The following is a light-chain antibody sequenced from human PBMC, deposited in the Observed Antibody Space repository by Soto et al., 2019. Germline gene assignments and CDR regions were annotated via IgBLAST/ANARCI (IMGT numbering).Light chain of an antibody. CDR3: QSYDSSLSGSV. V-gene: IGLV1-40*01. CDR1: SSNIGAGYD. CDR2: GTS. J-gene: IGLJ3*02. Sequence: QSVLTQPPSVSGAPGQRVTISCTGSSSNIGAGYDVHWYQQLPGTAPKLLIYGTSNRPSGVPDRFSGSKSVTSASLAITGFQAEDEADYYCQSYDSSLSGSVFGGGTKLTVL.